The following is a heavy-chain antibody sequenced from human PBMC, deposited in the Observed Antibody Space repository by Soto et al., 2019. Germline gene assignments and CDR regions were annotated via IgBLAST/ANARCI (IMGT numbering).Heavy chain of an antibody. CDR3: ARLQGSRAMDV. J-gene: IGHJ6*02. Sequence: EVQLVESGGDLVQPGGSLRLSCVASGFSFSNDWTTWVRQAPGKGLEWVANIKKDGSEKYYMDSVKGRFTISRDDAKNSLFLQMNSLRAEDTAIYYCARLQGSRAMDVWGQGTTVTVSS. CDR2: IKKDGSEK. V-gene: IGHV3-7*01. CDR1: GFSFSNDW. D-gene: IGHD4-4*01.